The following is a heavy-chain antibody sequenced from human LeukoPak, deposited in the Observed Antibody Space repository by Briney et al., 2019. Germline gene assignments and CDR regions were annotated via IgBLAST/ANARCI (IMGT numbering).Heavy chain of an antibody. V-gene: IGHV4-39*01. CDR1: GGSISISNYY. D-gene: IGHD1-26*01. CDR2: ISYSGT. CDR3: ARRTSNPVGAIDY. Sequence: PSETLSLTCTDSGGSISISNYYWGWIRQPPGRGLEWIGSISYSGTYYNPSLKSRLTISVDTSKNHFSLNLRSVTAADTAVYYCARRTSNPVGAIDYWGQGTLVTVSS. J-gene: IGHJ4*02.